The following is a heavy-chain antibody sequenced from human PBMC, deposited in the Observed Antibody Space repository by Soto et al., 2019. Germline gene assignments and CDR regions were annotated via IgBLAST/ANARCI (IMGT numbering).Heavy chain of an antibody. Sequence: GGSVRLSRAASGFTFSSYSMNWVRQAPKKGLEWVSYISSSSSTIYYADSVKGRFTISRDNAKNSLYLQMNSLRAEDTAVYYCASASLKHYATLTGPLDAFDTWGQGTMVTV. V-gene: IGHV3-48*01. CDR2: ISSSSSTI. D-gene: IGHD3-9*01. J-gene: IGHJ3*02. CDR3: ASASLKHYATLTGPLDAFDT. CDR1: GFTFSSYS.